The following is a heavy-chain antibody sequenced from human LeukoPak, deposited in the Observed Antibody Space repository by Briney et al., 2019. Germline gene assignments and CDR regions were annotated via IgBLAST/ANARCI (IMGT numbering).Heavy chain of an antibody. CDR2: IYYSGST. J-gene: IGHJ4*02. CDR3: ARGWQLVGVDY. CDR1: GGSISSYY. Sequence: SETLSLTCTVSGGSISSYYWSWIRQPPGKGLEWIGYIYYSGSTNYNPSLKSRVTISVDTSKNQFSLKLSSVTAADTAVYYCARGWQLVGVDYSGQGTLVTVSS. V-gene: IGHV4-59*01. D-gene: IGHD6-6*01.